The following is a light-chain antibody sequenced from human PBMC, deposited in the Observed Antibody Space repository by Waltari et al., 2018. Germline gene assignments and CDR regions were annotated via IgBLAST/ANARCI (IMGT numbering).Light chain of an antibody. CDR1: CSNIGINT. CDR3: AVWDDSLNGWV. CDR2: RNN. Sequence: QSVLTQPPSASGTPGQRVTISCSGSCSNIGINTVNRYQQLPGTAPKLLIYRNNQRPSGVPDRFSGSKSGTSASLAISGLQSEDEADYYCAVWDDSLNGWVFGGGTKLTVL. V-gene: IGLV1-44*01. J-gene: IGLJ3*02.